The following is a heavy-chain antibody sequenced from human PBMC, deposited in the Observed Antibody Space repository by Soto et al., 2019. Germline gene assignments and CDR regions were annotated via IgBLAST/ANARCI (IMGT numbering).Heavy chain of an antibody. D-gene: IGHD5-12*01. Sequence: ASVKVSCKASGYSFTGYSMHWVRQAPGQGLEWMGWINPKNGATNYARKFQGWVTMIRDTSISTVYMELSSLRSEDTAVYYCAADVRGYSGYDRPRGFDPWGQGTLVTVSS. J-gene: IGHJ5*02. CDR2: INPKNGAT. CDR3: AADVRGYSGYDRPRGFDP. CDR1: GYSFTGYS. V-gene: IGHV1-2*04.